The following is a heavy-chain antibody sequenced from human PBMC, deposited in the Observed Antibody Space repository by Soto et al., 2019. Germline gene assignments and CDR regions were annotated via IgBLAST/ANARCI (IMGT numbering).Heavy chain of an antibody. Sequence: QVQLVQSGAEVKKPGSSVKVSCKASGGTFSSYTISWVRQAPGPGLEWMGRIIPILGIANYAQKFQGRVTITADKATSTAYMELSRLRSEDTAVYYCARDRKGSNKDYWGQGTLVTVSS. J-gene: IGHJ4*02. V-gene: IGHV1-69*08. CDR1: GGTFSSYT. CDR2: IIPILGIA. CDR3: ARDRKGSNKDY.